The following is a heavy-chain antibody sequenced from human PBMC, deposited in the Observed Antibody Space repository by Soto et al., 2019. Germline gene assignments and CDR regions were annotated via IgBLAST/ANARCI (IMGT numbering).Heavy chain of an antibody. CDR3: AKDYGSSRYFFDY. CDR2: ISGNGANT. D-gene: IGHD6-19*01. Sequence: GGSLRLSCAASGFTFINYAMTWVRQAPGEGLEWVSTISGNGANTHYADSVKGRFSISRGNSKNTLYIQMNSLRAVDTAVYYCAKDYGSSRYFFDYWGQGALVTVSS. CDR1: GFTFINYA. V-gene: IGHV3-23*01. J-gene: IGHJ4*02.